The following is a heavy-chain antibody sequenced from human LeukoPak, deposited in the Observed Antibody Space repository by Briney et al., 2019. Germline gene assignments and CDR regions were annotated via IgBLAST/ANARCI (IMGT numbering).Heavy chain of an antibody. CDR3: AREIGTYYDFWSGYYNTCAFDY. CDR2: INTNTGNP. V-gene: IGHV7-4-1*02. J-gene: IGHJ4*02. Sequence: GASVKVSCKASGYTFTSYAMNWVRQAPGQGLEWMGWINTNTGNPTYAQGFTGRFVFSLDTSVSTAYLQISSLKAEDTAVYYCAREIGTYYDFWSGYYNTCAFDYWGQGTLVTVSS. CDR1: GYTFTSYA. D-gene: IGHD3-3*01.